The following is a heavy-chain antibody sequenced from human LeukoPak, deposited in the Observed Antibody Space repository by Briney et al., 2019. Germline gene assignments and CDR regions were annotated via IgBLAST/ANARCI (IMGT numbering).Heavy chain of an antibody. D-gene: IGHD6-6*01. Sequence: SETLSLTCTVSGGSISSYYWSWIRQPPGKGLEWIGRIYTSGSTNYNPSLKSRVTMSVDTSKNQFSLKLSSVTAADTAVYYCARGDAVAARTCVVCLDYYYYMDVWGKGTTVTVSS. CDR3: ARGDAVAARTCVVCLDYYYYMDV. CDR1: GGSISSYY. V-gene: IGHV4-4*07. CDR2: IYTSGST. J-gene: IGHJ6*03.